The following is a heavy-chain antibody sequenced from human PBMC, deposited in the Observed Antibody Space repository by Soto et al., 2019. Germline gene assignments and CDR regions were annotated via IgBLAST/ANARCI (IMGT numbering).Heavy chain of an antibody. CDR3: ARGNVVPAANYYYYGMDV. CDR1: GFTFSSYA. V-gene: IGHV3-30-3*01. CDR2: ISYDGSNK. D-gene: IGHD2-2*01. J-gene: IGHJ6*02. Sequence: SLRLSCAASGFTFSSYAMHWVRQAPGKGLEWVAVISYDGSNKYYADSVKGRFTISRDNSKSTLYLQMNSLRAEDTAVYYCARGNVVPAANYYYYGMDVWGQGTTVTVSS.